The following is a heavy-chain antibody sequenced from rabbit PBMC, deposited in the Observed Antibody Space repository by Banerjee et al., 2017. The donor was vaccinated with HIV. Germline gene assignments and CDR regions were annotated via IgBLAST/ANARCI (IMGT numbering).Heavy chain of an antibody. J-gene: IGHJ4*01. Sequence: QEQLEESGGDLVKPEGSLTLTCKASGFDFSTYYMSWVRQAPGKGLEWIACINTSSGNTVYATWAKGRFTISKTSSTTVTLQMTSLTAADTATYFCARDLAGVIGWNFGLWGPGTLVTV. D-gene: IGHD4-1*01. CDR2: INTSSGNT. CDR3: ARDLAGVIGWNFGL. CDR1: GFDFSTYYM. V-gene: IGHV1S45*01.